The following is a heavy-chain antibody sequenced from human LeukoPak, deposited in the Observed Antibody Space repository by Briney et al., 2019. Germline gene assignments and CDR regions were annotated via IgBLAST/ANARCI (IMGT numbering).Heavy chain of an antibody. Sequence: AGGSLRLSCAASGFTFDDYAMHWVRQAPGKGLEWVSGISWNSGSIGYADSVKGRFTISRDNAKNSLYLQMNSLRAEDTAVYYCATEVGSPTIRSAFNIWGQGTMVTVSS. V-gene: IGHV3-9*01. CDR3: ATEVGSPTIRSAFNI. J-gene: IGHJ3*02. CDR1: GFTFDDYA. CDR2: ISWNSGSI. D-gene: IGHD1-26*01.